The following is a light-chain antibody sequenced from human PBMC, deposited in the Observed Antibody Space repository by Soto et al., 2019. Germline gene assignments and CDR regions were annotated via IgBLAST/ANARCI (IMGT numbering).Light chain of an antibody. V-gene: IGKV3-15*01. J-gene: IGKJ1*01. CDR2: GAS. CDR1: QSVNSRY. Sequence: EIVLTQSPGTLSLSPGERATLSCRASQSVNSRYLAWYQQKAGQAPRLLIYGASSRATGIPARFSGSGSGTEFTLTISSLQSEDFAVYYCQQYNNRPQTFGQGTKVDIK. CDR3: QQYNNRPQT.